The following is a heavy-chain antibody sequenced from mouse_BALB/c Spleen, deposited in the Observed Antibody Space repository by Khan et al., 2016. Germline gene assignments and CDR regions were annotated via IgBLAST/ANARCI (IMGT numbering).Heavy chain of an antibody. Sequence: EVQLQESGPGLVKPSQSLSLTCTVTGYSITSDYAWNWIRQFPGNKLEWMGYITYSGSTSYNPSLKSRISITRDTSKNQFFLQLNSVTTEDTATYDCARVDYDRGYFDYWGQGTTLTVSS. CDR3: ARVDYDRGYFDY. CDR2: ITYSGST. J-gene: IGHJ2*01. CDR1: GYSITSDYA. D-gene: IGHD2-4*01. V-gene: IGHV3-2*02.